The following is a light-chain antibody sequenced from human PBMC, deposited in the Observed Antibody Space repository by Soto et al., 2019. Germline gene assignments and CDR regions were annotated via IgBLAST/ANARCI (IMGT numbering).Light chain of an antibody. CDR2: DVT. CDR3: SSYTDRKHLV. CDR1: SSDIGGYNS. Sequence: QSALTQSPSASGSPGQSVTISCTGTSSDIGGYNSVSWYQQHPGKAPKVMIYDVTKRPSGVPDRFSGSKSGNTASLTVSALQAEDEADYYCSSYTDRKHLVFGTGTKVTV. J-gene: IGLJ1*01. V-gene: IGLV2-8*01.